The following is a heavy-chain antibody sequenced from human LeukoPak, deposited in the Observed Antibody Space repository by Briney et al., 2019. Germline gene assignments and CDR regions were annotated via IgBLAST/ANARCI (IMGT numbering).Heavy chain of an antibody. Sequence: GGSLRLSCAASGFTVSNDYLSWVRQAPGKGLEWISIIYTSGRTYYADSVKGRFIFSRDNSKNTLYLQMNSLRAEDTAVYYCARDRYFDWFNPFDYWGQGTLVTVSS. CDR3: ARDRYFDWFNPFDY. CDR1: GFTVSNDY. V-gene: IGHV3-53*01. D-gene: IGHD3-9*01. J-gene: IGHJ4*02. CDR2: IYTSGRT.